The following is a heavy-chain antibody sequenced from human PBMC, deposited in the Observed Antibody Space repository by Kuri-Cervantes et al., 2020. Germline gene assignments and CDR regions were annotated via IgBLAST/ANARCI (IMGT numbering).Heavy chain of an antibody. D-gene: IGHD6-6*01. CDR3: ARVRHSSSSAFDI. Sequence: ASVKVSCKASGYTFTSYGISWVRQAPGQGLEWMGWINPNSGGTNYAQKFQGWVTMTRDTSISTAYMELSRLRSDDTAVYYCARVRHSSSSAFDIWGQGTMVTVSS. CDR2: INPNSGGT. CDR1: GYTFTSYG. J-gene: IGHJ3*02. V-gene: IGHV1-2*04.